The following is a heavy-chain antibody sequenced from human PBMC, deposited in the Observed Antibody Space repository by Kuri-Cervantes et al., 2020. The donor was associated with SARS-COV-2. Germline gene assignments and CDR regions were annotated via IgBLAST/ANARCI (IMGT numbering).Heavy chain of an antibody. CDR1: GYTSTSYA. CDR2: INAGNGNT. V-gene: IGHV1-3*01. D-gene: IGHD2-2*01. J-gene: IGHJ4*02. CDR3: ARTYCSSTSCSPGDY. Sequence: ASVKVSCKASGYTSTSYAMHWVRQAPGQSLEWMGWINAGNGNTKYSQKFQGRVTITRATSARTAYMELSSLRSEDTAVYYCARTYCSSTSCSPGDYWGQGTLVTVSS.